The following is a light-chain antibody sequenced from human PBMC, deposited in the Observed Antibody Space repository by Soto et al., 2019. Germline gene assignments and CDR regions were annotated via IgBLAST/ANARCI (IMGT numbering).Light chain of an antibody. CDR2: DVS. J-gene: IGLJ1*01. CDR1: NSDVGGYNY. CDR3: ASYTNSITYV. Sequence: SVLTHPASVSWSPGQSITVSCTGTNSDVGGYNYVSWYQQHPGKAPKLLIYDVSSRPSGLSNRFSGSKSGNTASLIISGLQAEDEADYYCASYTNSITYVFGSGTKVTVL. V-gene: IGLV2-14*03.